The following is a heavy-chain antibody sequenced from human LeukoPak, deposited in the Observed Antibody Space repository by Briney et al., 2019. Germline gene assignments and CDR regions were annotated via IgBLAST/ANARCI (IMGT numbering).Heavy chain of an antibody. CDR2: ISGSGGST. CDR1: GFTFSSYA. V-gene: IGHV3-23*01. CDR3: AKDPRGPWITLNWFDP. D-gene: IGHD5-12*01. Sequence: GGSLRLSCAASGFTFSSYAMSWVRQAPGKGLEWVSAISGSGGSTYYADSVKGRFTISRDNSKNTLYLQMNSLRAEDTAVYYCAKDPRGPWITLNWFDPWGQGTLVTVSS. J-gene: IGHJ5*02.